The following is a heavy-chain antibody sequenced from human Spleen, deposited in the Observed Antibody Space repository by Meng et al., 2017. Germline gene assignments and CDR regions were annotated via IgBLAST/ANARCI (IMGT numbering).Heavy chain of an antibody. J-gene: IGHJ4*02. CDR2: ITSRSSVI. V-gene: IGHV3-21*06. Sequence: ETLSLTCTVSGGSASSESQYWNWIRQPPGKGLEWISFITSRSSVIKYADSVKGRFTVSRDNAKDSLYLQMNSLRAEDTAVYYCARGGGVFDYWGQGTLVTVSS. CDR3: ARGGGVFDY. D-gene: IGHD3-16*01. CDR1: GGSASSESQY.